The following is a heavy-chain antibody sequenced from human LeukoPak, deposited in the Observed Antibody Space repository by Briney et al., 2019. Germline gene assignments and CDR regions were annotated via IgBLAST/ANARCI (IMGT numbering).Heavy chain of an antibody. CDR3: ARGSAAAGTYWFDP. CDR1: GFTLSSYW. D-gene: IGHD6-13*01. CDR2: IKQNGSEK. J-gene: IGHJ5*02. Sequence: PGRSLRLSCAASGFTLSSYWMSCVRQAPGKGLEWVANIKQNGSEKYYVDSVKVRFTISKANAKNTLYLKRNILRPEAPAVNNCARGSAAAGTYWFDPWGQGTLVTVSS. V-gene: IGHV3-7*01.